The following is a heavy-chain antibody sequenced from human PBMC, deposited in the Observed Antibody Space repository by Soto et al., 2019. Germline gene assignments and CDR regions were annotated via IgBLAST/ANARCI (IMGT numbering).Heavy chain of an antibody. CDR2: INSSSSYT. J-gene: IGHJ2*01. CDR1: GFTFSDYY. Sequence: QVQLLESGGGLVKPGGSLRLSCAASGFTFSDYYMSWIRQAPGKGLEWVSYINSSSSYTNYADSVKGRFTISRDNAKNSLYLQMNSLRAEDTAMYYCARIIAAAGGRRYFDLWGRGTLVTVSS. V-gene: IGHV3-11*03. CDR3: ARIIAAAGGRRYFDL. D-gene: IGHD6-13*01.